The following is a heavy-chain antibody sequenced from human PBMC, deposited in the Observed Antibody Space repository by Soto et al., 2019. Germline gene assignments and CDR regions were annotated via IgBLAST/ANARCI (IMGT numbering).Heavy chain of an antibody. CDR2: IGSRGETYAT. CDR3: TTTPYYDSSGYYGPFPPFDI. V-gene: IGHV3-73*01. CDR1: GFTFGASA. D-gene: IGHD3-22*01. J-gene: IGHJ3*02. Sequence: PVGSLRLSCAASGFTFGASALQWVRQASGKGLEWLGRIGSRGETYATTYAASVKGRFTISRDDSKNTAYLQMNSLKTEDTAVHYCTTTPYYDSSGYYGPFPPFDIWGQGTMVTVSS.